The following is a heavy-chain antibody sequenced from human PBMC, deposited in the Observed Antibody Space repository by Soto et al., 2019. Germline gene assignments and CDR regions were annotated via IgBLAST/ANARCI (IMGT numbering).Heavy chain of an antibody. J-gene: IGHJ4*02. CDR3: AKDKSWYFDY. CDR2: ISYDGSNK. CDR1: GFTFSSYG. Sequence: GESLKISCAASGFTFSSYGMHWVRQAPGKGLEWVAVISYDGSNKYYADSVKGRFTISRDNSKNTLYLQMNSLRAEDTAVYYCAKDKSWYFDYWGQGTLVTVSS. V-gene: IGHV3-30*18.